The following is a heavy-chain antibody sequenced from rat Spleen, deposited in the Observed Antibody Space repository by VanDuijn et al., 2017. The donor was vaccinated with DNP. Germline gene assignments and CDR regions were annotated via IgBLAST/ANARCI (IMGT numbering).Heavy chain of an antibody. V-gene: IGHV5-20*01. CDR3: TTLCPGIRYFDY. CDR1: GFTFSDYY. D-gene: IGHD1-4*01. J-gene: IGHJ2*01. CDR2: ISYDGGST. Sequence: EVQLVESGGDLVQPGRSLKLSCAASGFTFSDYYMAWVRQAPKKGLEWVASISYDGGSTYYRDSVKGRFTISRDNAKSSLYLQMDSLRSEDTATYYCTTLCPGIRYFDYWGQGVMVTVSS.